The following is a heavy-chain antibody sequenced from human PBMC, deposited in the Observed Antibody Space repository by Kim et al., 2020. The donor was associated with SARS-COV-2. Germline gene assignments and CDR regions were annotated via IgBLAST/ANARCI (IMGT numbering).Heavy chain of an antibody. CDR2: IKQDGSEK. CDR1: GFTFSSYW. V-gene: IGHV3-7*01. D-gene: IGHD3-10*01. Sequence: GGSLRLSCAASGFTFSSYWMSWVRQAPGKGLEWVANIKQDGSEKYYVDSVKGRFTISRDNAKNSLYLQMNSLRAEDTAVYYCARGRGPIATMVRGVEDDAFDIWGQGTMVTVSS. CDR3: ARGRGPIATMVRGVEDDAFDI. J-gene: IGHJ3*02.